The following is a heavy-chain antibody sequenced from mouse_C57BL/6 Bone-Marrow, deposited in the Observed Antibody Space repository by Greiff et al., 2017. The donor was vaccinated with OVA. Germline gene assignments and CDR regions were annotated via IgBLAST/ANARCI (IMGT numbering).Heavy chain of an antibody. Sequence: QVQLQQSGAELVRPGASVTLSCKASGYTFTDYEMHWVKQTPVHGLEWIGAIDPETGGTAYNQKFKGKAILTADKSSSTAYMELRSLTSEDSAVDYCTRGYSNYYARDYWGQGTSVTVSS. J-gene: IGHJ4*01. D-gene: IGHD2-5*01. CDR3: TRGYSNYYARDY. V-gene: IGHV1-15*01. CDR2: IDPETGGT. CDR1: GYTFTDYE.